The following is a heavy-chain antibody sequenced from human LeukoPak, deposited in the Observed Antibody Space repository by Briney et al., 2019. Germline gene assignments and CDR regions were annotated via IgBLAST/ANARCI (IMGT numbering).Heavy chain of an antibody. J-gene: IGHJ4*02. V-gene: IGHV3-53*01. D-gene: IGHD6-13*01. CDR1: GFTFSTNY. Sequence: PGGSLRLSCAASGFTFSTNYMSWVRQAPGKGLEWVSVIYSGDSTYYADSVKGRFTISRDNSKNTLYLQMNSLRAEDTAVYYCAKGHRSSWPYYFDYWGQGTLVTVSS. CDR3: AKGHRSSWPYYFDY. CDR2: IYSGDST.